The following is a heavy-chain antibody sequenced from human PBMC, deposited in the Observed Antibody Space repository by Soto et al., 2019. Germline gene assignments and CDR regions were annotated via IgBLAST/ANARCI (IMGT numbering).Heavy chain of an antibody. V-gene: IGHV3-48*01. D-gene: IGHD4-17*01. CDR3: ARVGDYFIDY. CDR1: GFTFSSYS. Sequence: GGSLRLSCAASGFTFSSYSMNWVRQAPGKGLEWVSYISSSSSTIYYADSVKGRFTISRDNAKNSLYLQMNSLRAEDTAVYYCARVGDYFIDYWGQGTLVTVSS. J-gene: IGHJ4*02. CDR2: ISSSSSTI.